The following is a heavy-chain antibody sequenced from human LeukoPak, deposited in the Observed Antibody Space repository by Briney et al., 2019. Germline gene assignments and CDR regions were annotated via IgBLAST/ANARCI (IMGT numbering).Heavy chain of an antibody. CDR2: ISDGGGST. D-gene: IGHD2-15*01. J-gene: IGHJ4*02. CDR1: GFTFSSYA. Sequence: GGSLGLSCAASGFTFSSYAMSWVRQAPGKGLEWVSAISDGGGSTYYADSVKGRFTISRDNSKNTLYLQMNSLRAEDTAVYYCAQQLGYCSRGTCYFTYWGQGTLVTVSS. V-gene: IGHV3-23*01. CDR3: AQQLGYCSRGTCYFTY.